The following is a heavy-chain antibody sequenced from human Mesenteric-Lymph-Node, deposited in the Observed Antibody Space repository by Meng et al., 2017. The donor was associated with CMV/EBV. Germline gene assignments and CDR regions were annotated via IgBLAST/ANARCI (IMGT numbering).Heavy chain of an antibody. CDR2: ISYDGSNK. D-gene: IGHD2-2*01. V-gene: IGHV3-30-3*01. Sequence: GESLKISCAASGFTFSSYAMHWVRQAPGKGLEWVAVISYDGSNKYYADSVKGRFTISRDNSKNTLFLQMNSLRAEDTAVHHCAKDADCSSTTCYLIAFDIWGQGTMVTVSS. CDR3: AKDADCSSTTCYLIAFDI. J-gene: IGHJ3*02. CDR1: GFTFSSYA.